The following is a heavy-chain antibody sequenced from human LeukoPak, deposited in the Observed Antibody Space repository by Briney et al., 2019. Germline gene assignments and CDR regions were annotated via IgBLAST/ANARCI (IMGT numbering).Heavy chain of an antibody. Sequence: SETLSLTCTVSGGSISSSSYYWGWIRQPPGKGLEWIGSIYYSRSTYYNPSLKSRVTISVDTSKNQFSLKLSSVAAADTAVYYCARLRLRVYVWGSHRPLYYFDLWGEGTLVTVSS. CDR3: ARLRLRVYVWGSHRPLYYFDL. CDR1: GGSISSSSYY. V-gene: IGHV4-39*01. D-gene: IGHD3-16*02. CDR2: IYYSRST. J-gene: IGHJ4*02.